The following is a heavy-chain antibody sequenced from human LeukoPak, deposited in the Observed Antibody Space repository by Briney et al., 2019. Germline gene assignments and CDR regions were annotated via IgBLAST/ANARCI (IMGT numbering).Heavy chain of an antibody. V-gene: IGHV4-38-2*02. D-gene: IGHD5-18*01. CDR3: ARGGSLQLWTPFWDY. CDR1: GYSISSGYY. CDR2: IYHSGST. Sequence: PSETLSLTCTVSGYSISSGYYWAWIRQPPGKGLEWIGSIYHSGSTYYNPSLKSRVTISGDTSKNQFSLKLSSVTAADTAVYYCARGGSLQLWTPFWDYWGQGTLVTVSS. J-gene: IGHJ4*02.